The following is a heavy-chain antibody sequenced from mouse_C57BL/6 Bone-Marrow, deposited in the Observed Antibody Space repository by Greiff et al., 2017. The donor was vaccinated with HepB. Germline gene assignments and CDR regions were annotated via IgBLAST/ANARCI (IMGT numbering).Heavy chain of an antibody. J-gene: IGHJ2*01. Sequence: QVQLQQPGAELVKPGASVKLSCKASGYTFTSYWMQWVKQRPGQGLEWIGEIDPSDSYTNYNQKFKGKATLTVDTSSSTAYMQLSSLTSEDSAVYYCAREGDGYDVNFDYWGQGTTLTVSS. CDR2: IDPSDSYT. D-gene: IGHD2-2*01. CDR1: GYTFTSYW. CDR3: AREGDGYDVNFDY. V-gene: IGHV1-50*01.